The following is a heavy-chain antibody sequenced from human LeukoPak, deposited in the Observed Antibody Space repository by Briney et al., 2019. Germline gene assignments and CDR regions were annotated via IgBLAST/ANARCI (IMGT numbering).Heavy chain of an antibody. CDR1: GFPFSSYG. CDR2: LVYDARS. J-gene: IGHJ4*02. Sequence: PGTSLRLSCAASGFPFSSYGMHWVRQAPGKGLEWVARLVYDARSDYANSVKGRFSISRDDSKNTLFLDMSNLRVEDTALYYCARDLSAAFDFWGKGVLVTVSS. D-gene: IGHD6-19*01. V-gene: IGHV3-33*01. CDR3: ARDLSAAFDF.